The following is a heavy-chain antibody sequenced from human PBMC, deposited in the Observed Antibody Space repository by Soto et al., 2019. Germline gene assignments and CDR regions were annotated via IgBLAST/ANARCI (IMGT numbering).Heavy chain of an antibody. J-gene: IGHJ6*03. CDR3: ARVPSTRDIWSYGVGGRYYYYYVDV. Sequence: ESGGGLVQPGGSLRLSCEASGFTFSSYCMTWVRQAPGKGLEWVAHIKQDGSERYYVDSVKGRFTISRDNAKNSLYLQMNSLRAEDTAVYYCARVPSTRDIWSYGVGGRYYYYYVDVWGKGTTVTVSS. V-gene: IGHV3-7*04. D-gene: IGHD1-7*01. CDR2: IKQDGSER. CDR1: GFTFSSYC.